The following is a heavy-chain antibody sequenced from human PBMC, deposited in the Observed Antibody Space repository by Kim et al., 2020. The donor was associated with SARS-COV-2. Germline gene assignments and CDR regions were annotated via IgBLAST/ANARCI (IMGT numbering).Heavy chain of an antibody. CDR3: ARHGGYGSGSWWYFDL. J-gene: IGHJ2*01. D-gene: IGHD3-10*01. V-gene: IGHV5-51*01. Sequence: SFQGQVTISADKSISTAYLQWSSLKASDTAMYYCARHGGYGSGSWWYFDLWGRGTLVTVSS.